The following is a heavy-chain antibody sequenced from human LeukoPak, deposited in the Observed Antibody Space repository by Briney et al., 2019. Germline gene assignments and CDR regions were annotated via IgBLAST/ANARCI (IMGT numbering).Heavy chain of an antibody. J-gene: IGHJ6*03. Sequence: PGGSLRLSCAASGFTFSSYAMYWVRQAPGKGLEWVAVISYDGSKRYYADSVKGRFTISRDNSKNTLYLQMNSLRAEDTAVYYCARESTVTTYYYYYMDVWGKGTTVTVSS. CDR3: ARESTVTTYYYYYMDV. CDR1: GFTFSSYA. CDR2: ISYDGSKR. V-gene: IGHV3-30*04. D-gene: IGHD4-17*01.